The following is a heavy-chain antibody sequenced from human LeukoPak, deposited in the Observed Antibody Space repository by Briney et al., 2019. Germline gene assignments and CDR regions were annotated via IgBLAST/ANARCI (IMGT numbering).Heavy chain of an antibody. CDR1: GGSISSSSYY. J-gene: IGHJ6*03. V-gene: IGHV4-39*07. D-gene: IGHD2-21*01. CDR3: ARDIAQGNYMDV. Sequence: SETLSLTCTVSGGSISSSSYYWGWIRQPPGKGLEWIGSIYYSASTYYNPSLKSRVTISVDTSKNQFSLKLSSVTAADTAVYYCARDIAQGNYMDVWGKGTTVTVSS. CDR2: IYYSAST.